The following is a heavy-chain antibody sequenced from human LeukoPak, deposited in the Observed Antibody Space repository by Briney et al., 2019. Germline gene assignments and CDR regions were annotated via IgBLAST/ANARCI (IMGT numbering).Heavy chain of an antibody. CDR2: INGDGGRT. CDR3: ARLGWIHQRYPHLTYYFDY. CDR1: GFTFSSYW. Sequence: GGSLRLSCAASGFTFSSYWMHWVRQAPGKGLVWVSCINGDGGRTNYADPVKGRFTISRDNAKNTLYLQMNSLRAEDTAVYYCARLGWIHQRYPHLTYYFDYWGQGTLVTVSS. J-gene: IGHJ4*02. D-gene: IGHD5-18*01. V-gene: IGHV3-74*01.